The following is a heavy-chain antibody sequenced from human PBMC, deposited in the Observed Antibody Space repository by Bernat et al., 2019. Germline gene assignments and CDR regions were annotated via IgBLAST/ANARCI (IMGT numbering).Heavy chain of an antibody. CDR1: GFTFSSYA. D-gene: IGHD7-27*01. V-gene: IGHV3-30*04. J-gene: IGHJ4*02. CDR2: ISHDGKKK. CDR3: ARVWGPNGRYFDL. Sequence: QVQLVESGGGVVQPGRSLRLSCAASGFTFSSYAMHWVRQAPGKGLEWVAVISHDGKKKYYADSVKGRFTISRDNSKNTVHLQMDSLRADDTALYYFARVWGPNGRYFDLWGQGTLVIVCS.